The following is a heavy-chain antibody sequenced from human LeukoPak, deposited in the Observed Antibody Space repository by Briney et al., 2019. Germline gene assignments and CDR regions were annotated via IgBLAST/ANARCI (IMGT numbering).Heavy chain of an antibody. V-gene: IGHV3-30*02. CDR1: GFSFSNYG. CDR2: IRYDGSNE. J-gene: IGHJ4*02. D-gene: IGHD4-23*01. CDR3: ARDPGYGGTPYYFDY. Sequence: PGGSLRLSCAASGFSFSNYGMHWVRQAPGKGLEWVAFIRYDGSNEYYADSVKGRFTISRDNSKNTLYLQMDSLRAEDTAVYYCARDPGYGGTPYYFDYWGQGTLVTVSS.